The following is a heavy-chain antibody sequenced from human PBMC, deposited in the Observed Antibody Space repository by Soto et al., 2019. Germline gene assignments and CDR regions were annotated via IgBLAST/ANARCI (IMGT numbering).Heavy chain of an antibody. V-gene: IGHV4-34*01. J-gene: IGHJ5*02. D-gene: IGHD6-13*01. Sequence: SETLSLTCAVYGGSFSGYYWSWIRQLPGKGLEWIGEINHSGSTNYNPSLKSRVTISVDTSKNQFSLKLSSVTAADTAVYYCARVDIAAAGNHWFDPWGQGTLVTVSS. CDR3: ARVDIAAAGNHWFDP. CDR2: INHSGST. CDR1: GGSFSGYY.